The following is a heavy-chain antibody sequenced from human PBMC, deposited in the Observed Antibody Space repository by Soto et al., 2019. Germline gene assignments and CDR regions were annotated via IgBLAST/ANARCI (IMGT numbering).Heavy chain of an antibody. V-gene: IGHV4-39*01. J-gene: IGHJ4*02. CDR1: GGSISSRSYY. CDR2: IYYSGST. Sequence: LSLTCTVSGGSISSRSYYWGWIRQPPGKGLEWIGSIYYSGSTYYNPSLKSRVTISVDASKNQFSLKLSSVPAADTAVYYCARQRYYDSSGYYSDYWGQGTLVTVSA. D-gene: IGHD3-22*01. CDR3: ARQRYYDSSGYYSDY.